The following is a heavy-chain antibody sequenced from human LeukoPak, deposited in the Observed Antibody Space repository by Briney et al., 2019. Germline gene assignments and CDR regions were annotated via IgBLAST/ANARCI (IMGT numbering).Heavy chain of an antibody. J-gene: IGHJ4*02. V-gene: IGHV3-9*01. D-gene: IGHD6-13*01. CDR3: AKLYSSSWYLDY. Sequence: PGRSLRLSCAASGFTFDDYAMHWVRQAPGKGLEWVSGISWKSDRIGYADSVKGRFTISRDNAKNSLYLQMNSLRAEDTAVYYCAKLYSSSWYLDYWGQGTLVTVSS. CDR2: ISWKSDRI. CDR1: GFTFDDYA.